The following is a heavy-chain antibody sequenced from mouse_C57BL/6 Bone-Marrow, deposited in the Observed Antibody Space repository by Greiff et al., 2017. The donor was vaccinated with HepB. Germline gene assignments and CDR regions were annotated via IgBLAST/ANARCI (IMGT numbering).Heavy chain of an antibody. CDR3: ASGLRRRGFAY. CDR1: GFSLTSYG. J-gene: IGHJ3*01. V-gene: IGHV2-2*01. Sequence: QVQLKESGPGLVQPSQSLSITCTVSGFSLTSYGVHWVRQSPGKGLEWLGVIWSGGSTDNNAAFISRLSISKDNSKSQVFFKMNSLQADDTAIYYWASGLRRRGFAYWGQGTLVTVSA. CDR2: IWSGGST. D-gene: IGHD2-4*01.